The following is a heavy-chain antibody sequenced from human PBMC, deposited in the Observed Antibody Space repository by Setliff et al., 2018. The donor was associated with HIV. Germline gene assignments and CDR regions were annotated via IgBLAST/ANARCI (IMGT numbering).Heavy chain of an antibody. Sequence: PGGSLRLSCAASGFTFSYYGMHWVRQAPGNGLEWVTSIRYVGSYKYYADSVRGRFTISRDYSRNTQYLQMNSLRDEDTAVYYCAKDSRRGDAYNVGVFDFWGQGTMVTVSS. D-gene: IGHD3-10*01. V-gene: IGHV3-30*02. CDR2: IRYVGSYK. CDR3: AKDSRRGDAYNVGVFDF. CDR1: GFTFSYYG. J-gene: IGHJ3*01.